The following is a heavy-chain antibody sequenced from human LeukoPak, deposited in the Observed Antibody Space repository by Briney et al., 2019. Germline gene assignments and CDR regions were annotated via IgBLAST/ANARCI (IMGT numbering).Heavy chain of an antibody. D-gene: IGHD6-19*01. CDR3: ARQGLGKGPDY. CDR2: IYYSGST. CDR1: GGSISSSSYY. J-gene: IGHJ4*02. Sequence: SETLSLTCTVSGGSISSSSYYWGWIRQPPGKGLERIGSIYYSGSTYYNPSLKSRVTISVDTSKNQFSLKLSSVTAADTAVYYCARQGLGKGPDYWGQGTLVTVSS. V-gene: IGHV4-39*01.